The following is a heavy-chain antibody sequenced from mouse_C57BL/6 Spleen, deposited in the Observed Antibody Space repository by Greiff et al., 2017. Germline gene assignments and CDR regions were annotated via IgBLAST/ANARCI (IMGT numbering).Heavy chain of an antibody. CDR3: ARAQIYYDYEGFAY. CDR1: GFTFSDYG. CDR2: ISSGSSTI. J-gene: IGHJ3*01. Sequence: EVMLVESGGGLVKPGGSLKLSCAASGFTFSDYGMHWVRQAPEKGLEWVAYISSGSSTIYYADTVKGRFTISRDNAKNTLFLQMTSLRSEDTAMYYCARAQIYYDYEGFAYWGQGTLVTVSA. D-gene: IGHD2-4*01. V-gene: IGHV5-17*01.